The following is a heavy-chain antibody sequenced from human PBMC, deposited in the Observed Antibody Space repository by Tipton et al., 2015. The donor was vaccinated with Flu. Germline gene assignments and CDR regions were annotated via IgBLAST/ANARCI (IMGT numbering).Heavy chain of an antibody. V-gene: IGHV4-59*01. CDR3: ARYGTYDGSRYFQH. CDR2: IYYSGST. J-gene: IGHJ1*01. CDR1: GGSISSYY. Sequence: TLSLTCTVSGGSISSYYWSWIRQPPGKGLEWIGYIYYSGSTNYNPSLKSRVTISVDTSKNQFSLKLSSVTAADTAVYYCARYGTYDGSRYFQHWGRGTLVTVS. D-gene: IGHD1-26*01.